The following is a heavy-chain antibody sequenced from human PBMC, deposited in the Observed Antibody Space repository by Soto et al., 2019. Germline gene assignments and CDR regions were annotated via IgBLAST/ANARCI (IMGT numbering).Heavy chain of an antibody. CDR2: ISGGGDSA. D-gene: IGHD3-3*01. CDR1: GFTFSNYA. CDR3: AKDSYCGYYGAFDI. V-gene: IGHV3-23*01. J-gene: IGHJ3*02. Sequence: EVQLLESGGGLVQPGGSLRLSCTASGFTFSNYAMRWVRQAPGKGLEWVSVISGGGDSASHADSVRGRFTISRDNSINTLYLQMNSLRAEETDLYYCAKDSYCGYYGAFDIWGQGTMVTVSS.